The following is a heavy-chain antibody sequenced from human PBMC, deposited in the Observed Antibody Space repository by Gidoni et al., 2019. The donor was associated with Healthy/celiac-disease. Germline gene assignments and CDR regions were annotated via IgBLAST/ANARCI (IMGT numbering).Heavy chain of an antibody. CDR2: IIPILGIA. CDR1: GGTFSSYA. Sequence: GSSVKVSCKASGGTFSSYAISWVRQAPGQGLEWMGRIIPILGIANYAQKFQGRVTITADKSTSTAYMELSSLRSEDTAVYYCASDLYYYGSNSWFDPWGQGTLVTVSS. D-gene: IGHD3-10*01. V-gene: IGHV1-69*04. CDR3: ASDLYYYGSNSWFDP. J-gene: IGHJ5*02.